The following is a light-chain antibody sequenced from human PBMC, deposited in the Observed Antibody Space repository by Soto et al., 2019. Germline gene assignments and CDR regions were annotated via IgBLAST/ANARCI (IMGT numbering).Light chain of an antibody. CDR2: EVT. V-gene: IGLV2-8*01. CDR1: SSDVGANNY. CDR3: RSDAGTNGV. Sequence: QSALTQPPSASGSPGQSVTISCTGTSSDVGANNYVSWYQQHPGKAPKLMIYEVTKPTSGVPHRFSGSKSGNTASLTVSALQAEDEADNYGRSDAGTNGVFGTGTKLTVL. J-gene: IGLJ1*01.